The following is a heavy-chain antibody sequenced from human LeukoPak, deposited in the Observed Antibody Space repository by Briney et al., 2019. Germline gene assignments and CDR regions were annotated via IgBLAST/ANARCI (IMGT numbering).Heavy chain of an antibody. J-gene: IGHJ6*02. CDR3: TSPGRNYYYYKGVDV. Sequence: GGSLRLSCAASGVAFSNAWMSWVRQAPGKGLEWVGRIKSKTDGGTIDYAAPVKGRFTISRDDSKNTLYLQMSSLKIEDTAVYYCTSPGRNYYYYKGVDVWGQGTTVTVSS. CDR1: GVAFSNAW. D-gene: IGHD1-1*01. V-gene: IGHV3-15*01. CDR2: IKSKTDGGTI.